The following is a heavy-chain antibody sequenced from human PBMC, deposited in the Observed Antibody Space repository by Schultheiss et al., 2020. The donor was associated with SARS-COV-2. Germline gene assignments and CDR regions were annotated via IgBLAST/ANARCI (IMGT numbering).Heavy chain of an antibody. CDR1: GGSISSSSYY. D-gene: IGHD6-6*01. J-gene: IGHJ4*02. V-gene: IGHV4-61*05. CDR2: IYYSGST. CDR3: ARHRGLGVSPIAARPDYFDY. Sequence: SETLSLTCTVSGGSISSSSYYWSWIRQPPGKGLEWIGYIYYSGSTNYNPSLKSRVTISVDTSKNQFSLKLSSVTAADTAVYYCARHRGLGVSPIAARPDYFDYWGQGTLVTVSS.